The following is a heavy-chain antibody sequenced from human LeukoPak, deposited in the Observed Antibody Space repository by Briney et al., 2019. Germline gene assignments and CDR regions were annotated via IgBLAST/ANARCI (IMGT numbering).Heavy chain of an antibody. CDR3: AKVLEAATNDAFDI. D-gene: IGHD2-15*01. Sequence: GGSLRLSCAASGFTFSSYGMHWVRQAPGKGLEGVAVICYDGSNKYYADSVKGRFTISRDNSKNTLYLQMNSLRAEDTAVYYCAKVLEAATNDAFDIWGQGTMVTVSS. J-gene: IGHJ3*02. CDR2: ICYDGSNK. CDR1: GFTFSSYG. V-gene: IGHV3-33*06.